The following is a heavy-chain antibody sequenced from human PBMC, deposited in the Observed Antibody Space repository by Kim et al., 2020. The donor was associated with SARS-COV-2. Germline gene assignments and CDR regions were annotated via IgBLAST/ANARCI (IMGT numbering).Heavy chain of an antibody. J-gene: IGHJ6*02. V-gene: IGHV3-23*01. Sequence: GGSLRLSCAASGFTFSSNAMGWVRQAPGKGLEWVSCISSDYSTHYADSVKGRLTISRDNSTNTLYLQMNSLRAEDTAPVYYSTELHHYNAMYFCGQGTT. CDR2: ISSDYST. CDR3: STELHHYNAMYF. D-gene: IGHD2-2*02. CDR1: GFTFSSNA.